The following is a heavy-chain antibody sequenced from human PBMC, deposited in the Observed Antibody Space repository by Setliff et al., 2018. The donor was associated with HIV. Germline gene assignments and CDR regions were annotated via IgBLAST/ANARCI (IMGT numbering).Heavy chain of an antibody. CDR1: GGSISSGGYY. Sequence: PSETLSLTCTVSGGSISSGGYYWSWIRQHPGKGLEWIGYIYYSGSTYYNPSLESRVTISVDTSKNQFSLKLSSVTAADTAVYYCARETSTMIVVVKGAFDIWGQGTMVTVSS. V-gene: IGHV4-31*02. D-gene: IGHD3-22*01. CDR3: ARETSTMIVVVKGAFDI. CDR2: IYYSGST. J-gene: IGHJ3*02.